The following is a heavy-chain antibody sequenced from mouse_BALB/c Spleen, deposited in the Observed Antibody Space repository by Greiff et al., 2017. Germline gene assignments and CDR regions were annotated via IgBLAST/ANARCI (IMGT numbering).Heavy chain of an antibody. D-gene: IGHD4-1*01. J-gene: IGHJ2*01. CDR3: ARDDWDLDY. CDR1: GFTFSSYG. V-gene: IGHV5-6-3*01. CDR2: INSNGGST. Sequence: EVKLMESGGGLVQPGGSLKLSCAASGFTFSSYGMSWVRQTPDKRLELVATINSNGGSTYYPDSVKGRFTISRDNAKNTLYLQMSSLKSEDTAMYYCARDDWDLDYWGQGTTLTVSS.